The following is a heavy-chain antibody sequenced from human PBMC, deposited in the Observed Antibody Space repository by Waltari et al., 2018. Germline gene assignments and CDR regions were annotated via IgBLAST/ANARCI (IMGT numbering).Heavy chain of an antibody. J-gene: IGHJ4*02. V-gene: IGHV1-3*01. CDR3: ARDPGGNPCS. Sequence: QVQLVQSGAEVKKPGASVKVSCKASGYTFTSYAMHWVRQAPGQRLEWMGWINAGNGNTKYAQKCQGRVTITRDTSASTAYMELSSLRSEDTAVYYCARDPGGNPCSWGQGTLVTVSS. D-gene: IGHD2-15*01. CDR1: GYTFTSYA. CDR2: INAGNGNT.